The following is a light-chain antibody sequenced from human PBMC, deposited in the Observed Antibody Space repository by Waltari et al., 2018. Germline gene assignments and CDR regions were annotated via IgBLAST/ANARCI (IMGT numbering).Light chain of an antibody. CDR3: QQYNNWPRT. CDR1: QSISTN. Sequence: ETVMTQSPATLSVSPGERATLSCRASQSISTNLAWYQQKPGQGPRLLIYGASARATGIPAKFSGSGSGTEFTLTISSLQSEDFAVYYCQQYNNWPRTFGQGTKVEIK. CDR2: GAS. J-gene: IGKJ1*01. V-gene: IGKV3-15*01.